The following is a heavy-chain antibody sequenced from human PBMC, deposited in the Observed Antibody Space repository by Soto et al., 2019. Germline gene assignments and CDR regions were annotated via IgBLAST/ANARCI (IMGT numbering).Heavy chain of an antibody. D-gene: IGHD3-22*01. CDR2: IYYSGST. Sequence: SETLSLTCTVSGGSISSGDYYGSWIRQPPGKGLEWIGYIYYSGSTYYNPSLKSRVTISVDTSKNQFSLKLSSVTAADTAVYNCARERHYYDSSGYQYGMDVWGQGTTVTVSS. V-gene: IGHV4-30-4*01. J-gene: IGHJ6*02. CDR1: GGSISSGDYY. CDR3: ARERHYYDSSGYQYGMDV.